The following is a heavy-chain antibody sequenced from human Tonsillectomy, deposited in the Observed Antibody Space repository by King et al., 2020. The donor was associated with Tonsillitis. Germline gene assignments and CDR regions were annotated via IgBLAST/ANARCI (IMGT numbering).Heavy chain of an antibody. J-gene: IGHJ5*02. Sequence: QLVQSGAEVKKPGASVKVSCKSSGYTFADYYVHWVRQAPGQGLEWLGWINPKSGGTNYAQKLQDRVTMSADTSVRTAYMELSRLTSDDTAIYYCTRRIISGGRFDPWGRGTRVTVSS. V-gene: IGHV1-2*02. CDR2: INPKSGGT. D-gene: IGHD2-15*01. CDR1: GYTFADYY. CDR3: TRRIISGGRFDP.